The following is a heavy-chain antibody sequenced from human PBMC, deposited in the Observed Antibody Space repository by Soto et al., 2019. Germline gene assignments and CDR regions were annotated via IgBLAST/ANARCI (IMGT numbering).Heavy chain of an antibody. J-gene: IGHJ6*02. CDR3: TRVGATWMDV. D-gene: IGHD1-26*01. Sequence: EVQLVESGGGLVQPGGSLRLSCAASGFTFSAYWMHWVRQAPGKGLEWVSRIRYDGVGANYADSVQGRFSISRDNVKQMLYLEMNSLRPDDPAVYYCTRVGATWMDVWGQGTKVTVS. CDR2: IRYDGVGA. CDR1: GFTFSAYW. V-gene: IGHV3-74*01.